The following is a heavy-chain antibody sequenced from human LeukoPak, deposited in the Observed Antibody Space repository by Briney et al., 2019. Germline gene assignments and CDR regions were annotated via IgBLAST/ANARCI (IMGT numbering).Heavy chain of an antibody. CDR1: GFTFSSYA. D-gene: IGHD3-22*01. J-gene: IGHJ4*02. Sequence: PGGSLRLSCGASGFTFSSYAMHWVRQAPGKGLEWVAGTSYNGNNKFYEDSAKGRFSISRDNSKNSLYLQMDSLRAEDTAVYYCAKGDNYYDTSGYYHVKALFDYWGQGALVTVSS. CDR2: TSYNGNNK. CDR3: AKGDNYYDTSGYYHVKALFDY. V-gene: IGHV3-30*04.